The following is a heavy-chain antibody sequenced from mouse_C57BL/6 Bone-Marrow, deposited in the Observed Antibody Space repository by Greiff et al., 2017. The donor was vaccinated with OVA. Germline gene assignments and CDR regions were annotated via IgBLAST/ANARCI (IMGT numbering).Heavy chain of an antibody. CDR1: GYTFTSYW. V-gene: IGHV1-53*01. Sequence: VQLQQSGTELVKPGASVKLSCKASGYTFTSYWMHWVKQRPGQGLEWIGNINPSNGGTNYNEKFKSKATLTVDQSSITAYMQRSSLTSEDSAVYSCARRGTAQATSWFAYWGQGTLVTVSA. CDR2: INPSNGGT. CDR3: ARRGTAQATSWFAY. D-gene: IGHD3-2*02. J-gene: IGHJ3*01.